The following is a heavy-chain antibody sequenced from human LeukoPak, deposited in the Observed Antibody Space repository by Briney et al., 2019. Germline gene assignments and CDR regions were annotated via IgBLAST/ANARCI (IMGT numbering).Heavy chain of an antibody. CDR1: GYTFTGYY. V-gene: IGHV1-2*02. CDR2: INPNSGGT. D-gene: IGHD1-26*01. CDR3: ARDKIVGATLFFDY. J-gene: IGHJ4*02. Sequence: GASVKVSCKASGYTFTGYYMHWVRQAPGQGLEWMGWINPNSGGTNYAQKFQGRVTMTRDTSISTAYMELSRLRSDDTAVYYCARDKIVGATLFFDYWGQGTLVTVSS.